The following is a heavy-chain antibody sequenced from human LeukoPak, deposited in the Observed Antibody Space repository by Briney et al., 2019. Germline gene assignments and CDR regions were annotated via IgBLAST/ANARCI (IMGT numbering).Heavy chain of an antibody. CDR3: AASYSGSYYGIDY. CDR1: GYSFTNYY. D-gene: IGHD1-26*01. Sequence: GASVKVSCKAVGYSFTNYYMHWVRQARGQGLEWMGLINPNGGSTSYAEKFQERVTITRDMSTSTAYMELSSLRSEDTAVYYCAASYSGSYYGIDYWGQGTLVTVSS. CDR2: INPNGGST. J-gene: IGHJ4*02. V-gene: IGHV1-46*01.